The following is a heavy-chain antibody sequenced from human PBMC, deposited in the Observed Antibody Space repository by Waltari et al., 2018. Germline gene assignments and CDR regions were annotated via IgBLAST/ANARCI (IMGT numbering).Heavy chain of an antibody. Sequence: QLLLQESGPGLVTPSETLSLTCTVPGGSITRSSYYWGWVRQSPGKGPEWLGSRYYRGTTYSNPTLESRLTVSGDTSKNQVSRRLSSVTAADTAVYYCARHWKRNGYRFDPWGQGTRVTVSS. J-gene: IGHJ5*02. CDR1: GGSITRSSYY. CDR3: ARHWKRNGYRFDP. D-gene: IGHD5-12*01. CDR2: RYYRGTT. V-gene: IGHV4-39*01.